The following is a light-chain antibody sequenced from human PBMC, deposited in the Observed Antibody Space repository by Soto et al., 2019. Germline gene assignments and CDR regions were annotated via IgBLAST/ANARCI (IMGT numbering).Light chain of an antibody. CDR1: QSIGTS. V-gene: IGKV3-11*01. CDR3: QQRTNWLT. Sequence: EIVLTQSPATLSLSPGERATLSCRASQSIGTSLAWYQHKPGQAPRLLIYDASKRATGIPARFSGSGSGTDFPLTISSLEPEDFVVYYCQQRTNWLTFGGGTKVEIK. J-gene: IGKJ4*01. CDR2: DAS.